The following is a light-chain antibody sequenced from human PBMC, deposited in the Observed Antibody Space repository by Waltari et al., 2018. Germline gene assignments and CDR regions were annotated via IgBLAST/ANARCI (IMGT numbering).Light chain of an antibody. CDR2: LGF. Sequence: DVVMTQSPLSLPVTPGEPASISCRSCESLLHSNGNTYLAWYLQKPGQSPQLLIYLGFTRASGVPDRFSGSGSGTDFTLKISRVEAEDVGIYYCMQAIRTPRTFAQGTKVEIK. CDR1: ESLLHSNGNTY. V-gene: IGKV2-28*01. J-gene: IGKJ1*01. CDR3: MQAIRTPRT.